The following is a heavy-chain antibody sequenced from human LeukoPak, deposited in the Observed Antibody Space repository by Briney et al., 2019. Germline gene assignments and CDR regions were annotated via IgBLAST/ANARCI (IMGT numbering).Heavy chain of an antibody. J-gene: IGHJ4*02. D-gene: IGHD7-27*01. CDR1: GGSISSSSYY. Sequence: SETLSLTCTVSGGSISSSSYYWGWIRQPPGKGLEWIGTIYYSGSTYYNPSLKSRVTISVDTSKNQFSLKLSSVTAADTAVYYCARSNWGRYYFDYWGQGTLVTVSS. V-gene: IGHV4-39*07. CDR2: IYYSGST. CDR3: ARSNWGRYYFDY.